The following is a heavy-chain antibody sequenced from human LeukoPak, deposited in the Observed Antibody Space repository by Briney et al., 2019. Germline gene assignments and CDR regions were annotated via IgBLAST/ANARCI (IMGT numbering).Heavy chain of an antibody. CDR2: INHSGST. Sequence: SETLSLTCAVYGGSFSGYYWSWIRQPPGKGLEWIGEINHSGSTNYNPSLKSRVTISVDTSKNQFSLKLSSVTAADTAVYYCARGLILAAILFDPWGQGTLVTASS. D-gene: IGHD2-15*01. CDR3: ARGLILAAILFDP. J-gene: IGHJ5*02. V-gene: IGHV4-34*01. CDR1: GGSFSGYY.